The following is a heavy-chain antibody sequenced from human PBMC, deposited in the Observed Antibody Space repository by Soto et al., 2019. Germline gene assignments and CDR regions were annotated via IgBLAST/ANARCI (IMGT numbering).Heavy chain of an antibody. Sequence: GGSLRLSCAASGFTFSSYAMHWVRQAPGKGLEWVAVISYDGSNKYYADSVKGRFTISRDNSKNTLYLQMNSLRAEDTAVYYCARDQGRGVDYYYYGMDVWGQGTTVTVSS. CDR3: ARDQGRGVDYYYYGMDV. J-gene: IGHJ6*02. D-gene: IGHD3-3*01. CDR1: GFTFSSYA. V-gene: IGHV3-30-3*01. CDR2: ISYDGSNK.